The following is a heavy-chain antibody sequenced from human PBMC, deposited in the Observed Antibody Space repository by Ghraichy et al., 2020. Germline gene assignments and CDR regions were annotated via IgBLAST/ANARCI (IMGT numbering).Heavy chain of an antibody. Sequence: ASVKVSCKAFGYSFSSYAIHWVRQAPGQRPEWMGWINAGNGDTKYSQNFEGRVTITRDTSASTAYMELSSLRSEDTAVFYCGRGIVAPNGNWLDPWGQGTLVTVSS. V-gene: IGHV1-3*01. CDR3: GRGIVAPNGNWLDP. CDR2: INAGNGDT. CDR1: GYSFSSYA. J-gene: IGHJ5*02. D-gene: IGHD5-12*01.